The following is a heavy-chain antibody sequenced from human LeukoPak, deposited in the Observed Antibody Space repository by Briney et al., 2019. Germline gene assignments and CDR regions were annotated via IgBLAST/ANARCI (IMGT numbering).Heavy chain of an antibody. D-gene: IGHD6-13*01. J-gene: IGHJ4*02. CDR3: AKVDRYCSSCYSSDS. CDR2: ISYYGSNK. CDR1: GCTFSSYG. V-gene: IGHV3-30*18. Sequence: GGALRLSCPASGCTFSSYGMHGVRQAPGKGLNGVAVISYYGSNKYYADSVKGRFTISRDNAKNTLYLQMKSLRAEDTAVYYCAKVDRYCSSCYSSDSWGPGKLVTVSS.